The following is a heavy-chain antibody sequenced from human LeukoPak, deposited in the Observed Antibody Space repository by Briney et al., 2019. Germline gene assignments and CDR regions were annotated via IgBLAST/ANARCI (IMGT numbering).Heavy chain of an antibody. CDR1: GFTFSSYA. CDR3: ARQPLDYSSSWFDP. J-gene: IGHJ5*02. V-gene: IGHV3-30*04. CDR2: ISYDGSNK. D-gene: IGHD6-13*01. Sequence: PGRSLRLSCAASGFTFSSYAMHWARQAPGKGLEWVAVISYDGSNKYYADSVKGRFTISRDNSKNTLYLQMNSLRAEGTAVYYCARQPLDYSSSWFDPWGQGTLVTVSS.